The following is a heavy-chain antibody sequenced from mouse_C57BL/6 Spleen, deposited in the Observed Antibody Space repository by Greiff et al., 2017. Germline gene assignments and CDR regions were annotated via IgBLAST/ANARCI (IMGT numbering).Heavy chain of an antibody. CDR1: GYTFTSYW. V-gene: IGHV1-5*01. D-gene: IGHD1-1*01. Sequence: EVQLQQSGTVLARPGASVKMSCKTSGYTFTSYWMHWVQQRPGQGLEWIGAIYPGSGDTSYNQKFKGKAKLTAVTSASTAYMELSSLTDEDSAVYYCSGSSWFAYWGQGTLVTVSA. CDR2: IYPGSGDT. CDR3: SGSSWFAY. J-gene: IGHJ3*01.